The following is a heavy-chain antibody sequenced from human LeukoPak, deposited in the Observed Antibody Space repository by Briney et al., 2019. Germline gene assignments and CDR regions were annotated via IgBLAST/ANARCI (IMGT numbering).Heavy chain of an antibody. J-gene: IGHJ4*02. D-gene: IGHD6-6*01. CDR2: ISTSGSAI. CDR1: GFTFSDYY. CDR3: ARVSASSSSGGRYFDS. Sequence: PGGSLRLSCAASGFTFSDYYMSWIRQAPGKGLEWVSYISTSGSAIYYADSMKGRFTISWDNANNSLYLQMNSLRAEDTAVYYCARVSASSSSGGRYFDSWGQGTLVTVSS. V-gene: IGHV3-11*04.